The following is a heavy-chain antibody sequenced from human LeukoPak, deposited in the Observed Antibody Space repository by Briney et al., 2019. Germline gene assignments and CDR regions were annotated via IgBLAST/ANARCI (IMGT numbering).Heavy chain of an antibody. CDR3: ARDLDYYDSSALDY. J-gene: IGHJ4*02. CDR1: GFTFSSYS. V-gene: IGHV3-48*01. D-gene: IGHD3-22*01. Sequence: GGSLRLSCAASGFTFSSYSMNWVRQAPGKGLEWVSYISSSSSTIYYADSVKGRFTISRDNAKNSLYLQMNSLRAEDTAVYYCARDLDYYDSSALDYWGQGTLVTVSS. CDR2: ISSSSSTI.